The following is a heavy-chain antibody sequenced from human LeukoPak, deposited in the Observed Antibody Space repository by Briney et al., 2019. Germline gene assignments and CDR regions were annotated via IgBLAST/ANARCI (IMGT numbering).Heavy chain of an antibody. CDR2: ISSSSSTI. CDR3: ARETYYDSSGYYRGYFDY. Sequence: GGSLRLSCAASGFTFSSYSMNWVRQAPGKGLEWVSYISSSSSTIDYADSVKGRFTISSDNSTNPLYLQMNSLRAEDTAVYYCARETYYDSSGYYRGYFDYWGQGTLVTVSS. J-gene: IGHJ4*02. CDR1: GFTFSSYS. D-gene: IGHD3-22*01. V-gene: IGHV3-48*01.